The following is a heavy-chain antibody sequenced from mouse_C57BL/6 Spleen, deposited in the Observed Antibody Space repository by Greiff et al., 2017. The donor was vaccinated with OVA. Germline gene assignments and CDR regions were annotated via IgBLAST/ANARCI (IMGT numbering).Heavy chain of an antibody. CDR3: ARCDYSNYCAMYY. J-gene: IGHJ4*01. D-gene: IGHD2-5*01. Sequence: QVQLKESGAELAKPGASVTLSCTASGYTFTSYWMHWVNQRPGKGLEWIGYINPSRGYTKYNQKFKEKATLTADKSSSTAYLQLSSLTYEDSAVYYCARCDYSNYCAMYYWGQGASVTFA. CDR1: GYTFTSYW. V-gene: IGHV1-7*01. CDR2: INPSRGYT.